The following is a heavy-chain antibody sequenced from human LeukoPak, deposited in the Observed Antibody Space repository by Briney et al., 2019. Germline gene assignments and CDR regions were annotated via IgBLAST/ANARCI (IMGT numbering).Heavy chain of an antibody. V-gene: IGHV3-30-3*01. CDR2: ISYDGSNK. D-gene: IGHD6-19*01. Sequence: PGRSLRLSCAASGFTFSSYAMHWVRQAPGKGLEWVAVISYDGSNKYYADSVKGRFIISRDNSKNTLYLQMNSLRAEDTAVYYCARDDFPVAGSPSGAFDIWGQGTMVTVSS. CDR3: ARDDFPVAGSPSGAFDI. CDR1: GFTFSSYA. J-gene: IGHJ3*02.